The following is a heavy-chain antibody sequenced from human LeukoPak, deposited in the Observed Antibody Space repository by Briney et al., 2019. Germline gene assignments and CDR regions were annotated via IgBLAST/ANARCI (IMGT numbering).Heavy chain of an antibody. CDR1: GGSFSGYY. Sequence: SETLSLTCAVYGGSFSGYYWSWIRQPPGKGLEWIGEINHSGSTNYNPSLKSRVTISVDTSKNQFSLKLSSVTAADTAVYYCARGSGVLPRDTFDYWGQGTLVTVSS. D-gene: IGHD2-8*01. CDR3: ARGSGVLPRDTFDY. J-gene: IGHJ4*02. V-gene: IGHV4-34*01. CDR2: INHSGST.